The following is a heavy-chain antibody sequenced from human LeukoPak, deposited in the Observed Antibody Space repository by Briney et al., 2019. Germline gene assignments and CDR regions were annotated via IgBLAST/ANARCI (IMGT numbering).Heavy chain of an antibody. CDR2: NNPNSGVT. D-gene: IGHD1-26*01. Sequence: ASVKVSCKASGYSFIDYYLHWVRQAPGQGLEWMGWNNPNSGVTNYAQKFQGRVTMTRDTSISTAYMELSRLSSDDTAVYYCMRDHDTTLDYWGQGTLITVSS. J-gene: IGHJ4*02. CDR3: MRDHDTTLDY. V-gene: IGHV1-2*02. CDR1: GYSFIDYY.